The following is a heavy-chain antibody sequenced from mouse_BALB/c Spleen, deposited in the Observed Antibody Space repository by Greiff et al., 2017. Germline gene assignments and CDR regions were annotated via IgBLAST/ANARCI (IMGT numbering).Heavy chain of an antibody. CDR1: GYSFTSYW. CDR3: AREGDEAWFAY. CDR2: IDPSDSET. V-gene: IGHV1S126*01. Sequence: VQLQQSGPQLVRPGASVKISCKASGYSFTSYWMHWVKQRPGQGLEWIGMIDPSDSETRLNQKFKDKATLTVDKSSSTAYMQLSSPTSEDSAVYYCAREGDEAWFAYWGQGTLVTVSA. J-gene: IGHJ3*01.